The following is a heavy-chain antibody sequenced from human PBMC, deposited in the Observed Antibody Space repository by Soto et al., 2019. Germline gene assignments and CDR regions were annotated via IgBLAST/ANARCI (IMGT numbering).Heavy chain of an antibody. Sequence: EVQLVQAGGDLVQPGGSLRLSCVASGFTFSTDWMTWVRQAPGMGLEWVAGIKEDASEELYVDSVKGRFSVSRDNAKNSLYLQLNSLSAEDTAVEYCATAISSPFSNFDYWGQGSLVTVSS. CDR2: IKEDASEE. CDR3: ATAISSPFSNFDY. J-gene: IGHJ4*02. CDR1: GFTFSTDW. D-gene: IGHD2-2*01. V-gene: IGHV3-7*01.